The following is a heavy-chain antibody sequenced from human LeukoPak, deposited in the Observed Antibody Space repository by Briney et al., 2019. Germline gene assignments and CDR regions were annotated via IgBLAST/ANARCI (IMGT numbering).Heavy chain of an antibody. Sequence: ASVKVSCKASGYTFTAYYIHWVRQAPGQGLEWMGWINPNSGGTNYAQKFQGRVTMTRDTSISTAYMELSRLRSDDTAVYYCARSLSSGWYWDYWGQGTLVTVSS. D-gene: IGHD6-19*01. J-gene: IGHJ4*02. V-gene: IGHV1-2*02. CDR1: GYTFTAYY. CDR2: INPNSGGT. CDR3: ARSLSSGWYWDY.